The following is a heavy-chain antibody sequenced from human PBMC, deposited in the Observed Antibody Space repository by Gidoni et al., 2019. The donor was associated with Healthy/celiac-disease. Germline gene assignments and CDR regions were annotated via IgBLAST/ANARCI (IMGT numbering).Heavy chain of an antibody. CDR2: ISGSGGST. J-gene: IGHJ4*02. CDR1: GFTFSSYA. D-gene: IGHD6-19*01. Sequence: EVQLLESGGGLVQPGGSLRLSCAASGFTFSSYAISWVRQAPGRGLEWVSAISGSGGSTYYADSVKGRFTISRYNSKNTLYLQMNSLRAEDTAVYYCAKCPQGIAVAGTPFDYWGQGTLVTVSS. V-gene: IGHV3-23*01. CDR3: AKCPQGIAVAGTPFDY.